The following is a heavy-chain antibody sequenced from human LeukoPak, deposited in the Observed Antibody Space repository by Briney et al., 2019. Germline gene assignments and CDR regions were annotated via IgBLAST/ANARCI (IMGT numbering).Heavy chain of an antibody. Sequence: GGSLRLSCAASGFTFSTYYMSWVRQAPGKGLEWVANIKEDGCEKYYVDSLKGRFTISRDNAKNSLYLQMNSLSAEDTAVYYCARDQNFQHWGQGTLVIVSS. CDR2: IKEDGCEK. CDR3: ARDQNFQH. J-gene: IGHJ1*01. V-gene: IGHV3-7*01. CDR1: GFTFSTYY.